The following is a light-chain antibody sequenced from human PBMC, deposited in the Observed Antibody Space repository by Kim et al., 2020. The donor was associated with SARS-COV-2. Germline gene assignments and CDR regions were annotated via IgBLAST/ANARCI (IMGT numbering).Light chain of an antibody. J-gene: IGKJ1*01. V-gene: IGKV1-5*03. Sequence: ASVGDRVTITCRASQSISSWLAWYQQKPGKAPKLLIYKAASLESGVPSRFSGSGSGTEFTLTISSLQPDDFATYYCQQYNSYPWTFGQGTKVDIK. CDR1: QSISSW. CDR3: QQYNSYPWT. CDR2: KAA.